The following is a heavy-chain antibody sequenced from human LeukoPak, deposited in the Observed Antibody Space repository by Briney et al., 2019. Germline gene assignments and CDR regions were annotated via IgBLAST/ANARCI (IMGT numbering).Heavy chain of an antibody. CDR3: AKSSYFWSGYFS. Sequence: GGSLRLSXAASGFTFSSYGMHWVCQAPGKGLEWVAFIRYDGSNKYYADSVKGRFTISRDNSKNTLYLQMNSLRAEDTAVYYCAKSSYFWSGYFSWGQGTLVTVSS. D-gene: IGHD3-3*01. CDR2: IRYDGSNK. J-gene: IGHJ4*02. V-gene: IGHV3-30*02. CDR1: GFTFSSYG.